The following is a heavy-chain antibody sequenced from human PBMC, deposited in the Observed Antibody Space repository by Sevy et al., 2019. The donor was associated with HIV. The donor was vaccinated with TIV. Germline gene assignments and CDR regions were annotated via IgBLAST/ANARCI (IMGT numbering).Heavy chain of an antibody. D-gene: IGHD6-13*01. V-gene: IGHV3-21*01. CDR3: ARELMSSSSVADY. Sequence: GGSLRLSCAASGFTFSSYSVNWVRLAPGKGLEWISSISSSSSYIYYADSVKGRFTISRDNAKNSLYLQMNSLRAEDTAVYYCARELMSSSSVADYWGQGTLVTVSS. CDR2: ISSSSSYI. CDR1: GFTFSSYS. J-gene: IGHJ4*02.